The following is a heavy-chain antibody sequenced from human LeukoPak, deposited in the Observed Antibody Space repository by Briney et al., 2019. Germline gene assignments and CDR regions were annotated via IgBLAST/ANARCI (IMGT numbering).Heavy chain of an antibody. CDR3: VRLSSIHWYFDL. V-gene: IGHV4-39*07. CDR2: IYYSGST. D-gene: IGHD2-21*01. Sequence: SETLSLTCTVSGGSISSSRYFWGWIRQPPGKGLEWIGSIYYSGSTYYNPSLKSRVTISIDTSKNQFSLKLSSVTAADTAVYYCVRLSSIHWYFDLWGRGTLVTVSS. J-gene: IGHJ2*01. CDR1: GGSISSSRYF.